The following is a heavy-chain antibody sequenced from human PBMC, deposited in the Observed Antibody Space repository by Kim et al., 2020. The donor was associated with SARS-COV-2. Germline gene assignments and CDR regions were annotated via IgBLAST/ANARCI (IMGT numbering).Heavy chain of an antibody. CDR3: ARGRLAAAGKRGGYNWFDP. Sequence: SETLSLTCAVSGGSISSSNWWSWVRQPPGKGLEWIGEIYHSGSTNYNPSLKSRVTISVDKSKNQFSLKLSSVTAADTAVYYCARGRLAAAGKRGGYNWFDPWGQGTLVTVSS. CDR1: GGSISSSNW. CDR2: IYHSGST. V-gene: IGHV4-4*02. D-gene: IGHD6-13*01. J-gene: IGHJ5*02.